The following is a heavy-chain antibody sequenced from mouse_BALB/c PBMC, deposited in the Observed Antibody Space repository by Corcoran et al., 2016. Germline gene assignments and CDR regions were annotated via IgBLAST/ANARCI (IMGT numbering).Heavy chain of an antibody. CDR2: IDPENGNT. CDR1: GFNINDYY. V-gene: IGHV14-1*02. J-gene: IGHJ2*01. CDR3: AINGNFDY. Sequence: EVQLQQSGAELVRPGALVKLSCKASGFNINDYYMHWVKQRPEQGLEWIGWIDPENGNTIYDPKFQGKASITADTSSNTAYLQLSSLTSEDTAVYYCAINGNFDYWGQGTTLTVSS. D-gene: IGHD2-1*01.